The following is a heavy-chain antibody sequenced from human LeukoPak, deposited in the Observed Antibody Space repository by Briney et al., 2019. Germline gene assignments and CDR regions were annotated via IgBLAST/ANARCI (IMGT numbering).Heavy chain of an antibody. CDR3: AKDGRQGAYDV. V-gene: IGHV3-23*01. J-gene: IGHJ3*01. Sequence: GGSLRLSCGASGFTFSSYAMSWVRQAPGKGLEWVSGISGSDGYTYYADSVKGRFTISRDNTKNSLYLQMNSLTTEDTAFYYCAKDGRQGAYDVWGQGTLVTVS. D-gene: IGHD2-21*01. CDR1: GFTFSSYA. CDR2: ISGSDGYT.